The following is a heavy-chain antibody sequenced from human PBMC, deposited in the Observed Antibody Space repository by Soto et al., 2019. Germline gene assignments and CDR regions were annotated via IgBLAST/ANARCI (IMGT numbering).Heavy chain of an antibody. Sequence: QVQLQESGPGLVKPSETLSLTCTVSGGSISSYYWSWIRRPPGKGLEWIGYIYYSGSTNYNPSLKSRVTISVDTSKNQFSLKLSSVTAADTAVYYCARYGDYFHWGQGTLVTVSS. CDR3: ARYGDYFH. CDR2: IYYSGST. V-gene: IGHV4-59*01. D-gene: IGHD4-17*01. J-gene: IGHJ4*02. CDR1: GGSISSYY.